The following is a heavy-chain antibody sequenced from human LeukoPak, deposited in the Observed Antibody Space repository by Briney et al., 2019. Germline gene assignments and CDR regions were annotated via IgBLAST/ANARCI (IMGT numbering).Heavy chain of an antibody. CDR1: GGSISSRNW. CDR2: IYHSGST. J-gene: IGHJ4*02. Sequence: PSGTLSLTCAVSGGSISSRNWWSWVRQPTGKGLEWIGEIYHSGSTNYNPSLKSRVTISVDKSKNQFSLKLSSVTAADTAVYYCASGIVGSSGYYYDGYWGQGTLVTVSS. CDR3: ASGIVGSSGYYYDGY. D-gene: IGHD3-22*01. V-gene: IGHV4-4*02.